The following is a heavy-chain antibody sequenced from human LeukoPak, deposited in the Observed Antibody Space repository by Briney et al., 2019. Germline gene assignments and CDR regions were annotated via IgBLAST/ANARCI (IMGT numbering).Heavy chain of an antibody. D-gene: IGHD2-2*01. Sequence: PGGSLRLSCAASGFSFSSYRMNWVRQAPGKGLEWVSSVSNSGDYIHYADSVKGRFTISRDNSKNTLYLQMNSLRAEDTAVYYCAKGQRIVVVPAAIDYWGQGTLVTVSS. V-gene: IGHV3-21*04. CDR1: GFSFSSYR. CDR3: AKGQRIVVVPAAIDY. CDR2: VSNSGDYI. J-gene: IGHJ4*02.